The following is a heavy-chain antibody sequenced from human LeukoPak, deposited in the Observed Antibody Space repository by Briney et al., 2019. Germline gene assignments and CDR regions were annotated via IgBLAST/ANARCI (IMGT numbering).Heavy chain of an antibody. CDR3: ARDRGTTYYYDSSGPNDAFDI. J-gene: IGHJ3*02. CDR2: ISSSGSTI. Sequence: GGSLRLSCAASGFTFSDYYMSWIRQAPGKGLEWVSYISSSGSTIYYADSVKGRFTISRDNAKNSLYLQMNSLRAEDTAVYYCARDRGTTYYYDSSGPNDAFDIWGQGTMVTVSS. CDR1: GFTFSDYY. D-gene: IGHD3-22*01. V-gene: IGHV3-11*01.